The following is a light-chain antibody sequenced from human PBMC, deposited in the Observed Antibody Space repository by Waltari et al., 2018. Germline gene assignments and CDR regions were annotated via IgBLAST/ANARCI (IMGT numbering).Light chain of an antibody. CDR1: SSDVGSYNF. Sequence: QSALTQPASVSGSPGQSITISSTGTSSDVGSYNFVSWYQHHPGKAPKLMIFEGSRRPSGISNRFSGSKSGNTASLTIAGLQAEDEADYYCCSYAGSRTYVFGAGTKVTVL. CDR2: EGS. CDR3: CSYAGSRTYV. J-gene: IGLJ1*01. V-gene: IGLV2-23*01.